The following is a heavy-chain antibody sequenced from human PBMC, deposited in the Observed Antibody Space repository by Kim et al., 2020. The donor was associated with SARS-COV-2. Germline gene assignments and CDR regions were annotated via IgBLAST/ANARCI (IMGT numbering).Heavy chain of an antibody. J-gene: IGHJ6*02. CDR1: GFTFSSYW. Sequence: GGSLRLSCAASGFTFSSYWMSWVRQAPGKGLEWVANIKQDGSEKYYVDSVKGRFTISRDNAKNSLYLQMNSLRAEDTAVYYCARDGLHWRQCSSGGPLDYCYGMDVWGQGTPVTVSS. CDR3: ARDGLHWRQCSSGGPLDYCYGMDV. CDR2: IKQDGSEK. V-gene: IGHV3-7*01. D-gene: IGHD6-13*01.